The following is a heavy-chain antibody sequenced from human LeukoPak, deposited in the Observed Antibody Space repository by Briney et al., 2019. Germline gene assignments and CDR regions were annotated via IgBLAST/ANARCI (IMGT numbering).Heavy chain of an antibody. V-gene: IGHV3-7*04. Sequence: GGSLRLSCAASGFTFSSYWMSRVRQAPGKGLEWVANIKQDGSEKFYVDSVKGRFAISRDNAKSSLYLQMNSLRAEDTAVYFCVRESVYGSRSYYSYWGQGTLVTVSS. CDR2: IKQDGSEK. CDR1: GFTFSSYW. J-gene: IGHJ4*02. D-gene: IGHD3-10*01. CDR3: VRESVYGSRSYYSY.